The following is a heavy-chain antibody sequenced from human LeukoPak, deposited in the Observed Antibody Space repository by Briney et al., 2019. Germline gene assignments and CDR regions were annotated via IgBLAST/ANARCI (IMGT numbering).Heavy chain of an antibody. CDR3: ARDYGSGIDC. V-gene: IGHV3-33*01. D-gene: IGHD3-10*01. CDR1: GLTFSSYG. J-gene: IGHJ4*02. CDR2: IWYGGSNK. Sequence: PGGSLRLSCAASGLTFSSYGMHWVRQAPGKGLEWVALIWYGGSNKYYADSVKGRFTISRDNSKSTLYLQMNSLRAEDTAVYYCARDYGSGIDCWGQGTLVTVSS.